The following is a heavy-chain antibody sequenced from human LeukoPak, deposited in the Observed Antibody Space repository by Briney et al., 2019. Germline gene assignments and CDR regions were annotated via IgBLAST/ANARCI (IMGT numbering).Heavy chain of an antibody. Sequence: GGSLRLSCAASGFTFSSYAMSWVRQAPGKGLEWVLAISGSGDNTYYADSVKGRFTISRDNSKNTLYLQMNSLRAEDTAVYYCAKDPPSGIAAAGDTANFDYWGQGTPVTVSS. CDR1: GFTFSSYA. CDR2: ISGSGDNT. V-gene: IGHV3-23*01. J-gene: IGHJ4*02. CDR3: AKDPPSGIAAAGDTANFDY. D-gene: IGHD6-13*01.